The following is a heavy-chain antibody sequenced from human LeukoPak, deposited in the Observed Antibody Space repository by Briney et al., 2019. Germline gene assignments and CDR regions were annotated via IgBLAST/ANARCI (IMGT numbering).Heavy chain of an antibody. CDR1: GFTFSSYS. V-gene: IGHV3-21*01. CDR2: ISSSSSYI. D-gene: IGHD3-16*02. CDR3: AREDVIGGFDY. J-gene: IGHJ4*02. Sequence: GGSLRLSYAASGFTFSSYSMNWVRQAPGKGLEWVSSISSSSSYIYYADSVKGRFTISRDNAKNSLYLQMNSLRAEDTAVYYCAREDVIGGFDYWGQGTLVTVSS.